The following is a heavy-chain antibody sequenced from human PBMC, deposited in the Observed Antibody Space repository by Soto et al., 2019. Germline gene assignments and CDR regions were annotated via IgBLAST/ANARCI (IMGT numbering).Heavy chain of an antibody. V-gene: IGHV4-59*01. CDR3: ARVGDILTGIDAFDI. CDR1: GGSISSYY. CDR2: IYYSGST. D-gene: IGHD3-9*01. Sequence: KQSQTLSLTCTVSGGSISSYYWSWIRQPPGKGLEWIGYIYYSGSTNYNPSLKSRVTISVDTSKNQFSLKLSSVTAADTAVYYCARVGDILTGIDAFDIWGQGTMVTVSS. J-gene: IGHJ3*02.